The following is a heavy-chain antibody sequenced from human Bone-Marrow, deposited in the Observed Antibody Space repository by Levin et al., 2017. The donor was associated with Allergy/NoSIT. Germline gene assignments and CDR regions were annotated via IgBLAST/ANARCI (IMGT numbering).Heavy chain of an antibody. V-gene: IGHV4-59*08. J-gene: IGHJ4*02. CDR2: VYYSGST. CDR3: ARHAGPIHLWLMDY. CDR1: GGSISTYY. D-gene: IGHD5-18*01. Sequence: SRTLSLTCTVSGGSISTYYWSWIRQPPGKGLEWIGYVYYSGSTNYNPSLKSRVTMSVDTSKNHFSLKLSSVTAADTALYYCARHAGPIHLWLMDYWGQGTLVTVSS.